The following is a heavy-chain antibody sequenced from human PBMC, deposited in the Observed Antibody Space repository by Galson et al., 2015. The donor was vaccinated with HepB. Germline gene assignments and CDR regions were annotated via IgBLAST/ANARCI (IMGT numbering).Heavy chain of an antibody. CDR1: GFTFSDAW. CDR2: IKSKTDGGTT. J-gene: IGHJ6*03. Sequence: SLRLSCAASGFTFSDAWMSWVRQTPGKGLEWVGRIKSKTDGGTTDYAAPVKGRVTISRDDSKKTLYLQINSLKIEDTAVYYCTTDWGYCSSTSCYGHYYYYYMDVWGKGTTVTVSS. D-gene: IGHD2-2*01. CDR3: TTDWGYCSSTSCYGHYYYYYMDV. V-gene: IGHV3-15*01.